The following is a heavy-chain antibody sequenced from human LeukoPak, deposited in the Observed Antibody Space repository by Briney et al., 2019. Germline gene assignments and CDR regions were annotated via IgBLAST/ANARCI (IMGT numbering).Heavy chain of an antibody. Sequence: SETLSLTCTVSGDSIRNHYWSWIRQPPGKGLECMGVIHYSGSTNYNPSVKSRVTISVDTPKNQFSLKLNSLTAADTAVYFCARVSLSGYCSGASCYFDYWGHGTLVTVSS. CDR3: ARVSLSGYCSGASCYFDY. J-gene: IGHJ4*01. D-gene: IGHD2-15*01. V-gene: IGHV4-59*11. CDR2: IHYSGST. CDR1: GDSIRNHY.